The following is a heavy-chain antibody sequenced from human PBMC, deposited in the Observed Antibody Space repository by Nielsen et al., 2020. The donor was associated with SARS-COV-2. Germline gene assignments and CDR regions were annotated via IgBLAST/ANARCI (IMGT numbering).Heavy chain of an antibody. J-gene: IGHJ3*02. CDR2: IKQDGSEK. D-gene: IGHD3-16*01. Sequence: GESLKISCAASGFTFSSYWMSWVRQAPGKGLEWVANIKQDGSEKYYVDSVKGRFTISRDNAKNSLYLQMNSLRAEDTAVYYCARASAYDAFDIWGQGTMVTVSS. CDR3: ARASAYDAFDI. V-gene: IGHV3-7*01. CDR1: GFTFSSYW.